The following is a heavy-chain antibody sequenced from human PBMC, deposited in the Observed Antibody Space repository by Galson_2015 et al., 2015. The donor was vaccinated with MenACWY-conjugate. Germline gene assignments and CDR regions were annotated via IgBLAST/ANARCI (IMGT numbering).Heavy chain of an antibody. D-gene: IGHD1-26*01. CDR3: ARLGGNYRTTSHFDY. J-gene: IGHJ4*02. CDR2: INSDGRST. V-gene: IGHV3-74*01. Sequence: SLRLSCAASGFTFSTYWMHWVHQAPGKGLVWVSRINSDGRSTSYADSVKGRFTISRDNAKNTLYLQMNSLRAEDTAVYYCARLGGNYRTTSHFDYWRQGTLVTVSS. CDR1: GFTFSTYW.